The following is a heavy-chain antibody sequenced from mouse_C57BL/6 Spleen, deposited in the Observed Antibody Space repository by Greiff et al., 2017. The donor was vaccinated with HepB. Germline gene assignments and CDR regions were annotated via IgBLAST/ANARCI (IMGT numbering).Heavy chain of an antibody. D-gene: IGHD1-1*01. Sequence: QVQLKQPGAALVRPGSSVKLSCKASGYTFTSYWMHWVKQRPIQGLEWIGNIDPSDSETHYNQKFKDKATLTVDKSSSTAYMQLSSLTSEDSAVYYCARSPHYYGSFFDYWGQGTTLTVSS. J-gene: IGHJ2*01. CDR3: ARSPHYYGSFFDY. V-gene: IGHV1-52*01. CDR2: IDPSDSET. CDR1: GYTFTSYW.